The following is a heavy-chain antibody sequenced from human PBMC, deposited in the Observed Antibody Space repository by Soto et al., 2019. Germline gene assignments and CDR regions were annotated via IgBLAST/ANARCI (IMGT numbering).Heavy chain of an antibody. V-gene: IGHV4-4*07. Sequence: SETLSLTCTVSGGSISSYYWSWIRQPAGKGLEWIGRIYTSGRTNYNPSLKSRVTMSVDTSKNQFSLNLSSVTAAADTAVYYCARDRITLANDAFDIWGQGTMVTVSS. J-gene: IGHJ3*02. CDR1: GGSISSYY. CDR2: IYTSGRT. CDR3: ARDRITLANDAFDI. D-gene: IGHD3-10*01.